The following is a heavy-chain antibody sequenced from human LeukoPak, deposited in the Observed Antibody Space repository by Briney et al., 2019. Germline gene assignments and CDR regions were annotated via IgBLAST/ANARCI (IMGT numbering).Heavy chain of an antibody. CDR3: ARGSGGDGSGSL. V-gene: IGHV4-59*01. Sequence: SETLSLTCAVYGGSFSAYYWSWIRQPPGKGLEWIGYIYYSVTSDYNPSLKSRVSMSVDMSTNQISLKLNSVTAADTAVYYCARGSGGDGSGSLWGQGILVTVSS. CDR2: IYYSVTS. D-gene: IGHD3-10*01. J-gene: IGHJ4*02. CDR1: GGSFSAYY.